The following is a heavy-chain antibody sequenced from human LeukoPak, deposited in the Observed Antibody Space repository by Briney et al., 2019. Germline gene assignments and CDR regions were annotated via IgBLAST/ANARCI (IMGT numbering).Heavy chain of an antibody. CDR3: ARGSHPGWSDP. J-gene: IGHJ5*02. Sequence: SETLSLTCAVYGGSFSGYYWSWIRQPPGKGLEWIGEINHSGSTNYNPSLKSRVTISVDTSKNQFSLKLSSVTAADTAVYYCARGSHPGWSDPWGQGTLVTVSP. CDR2: INHSGST. V-gene: IGHV4-34*01. CDR1: GGSFSGYY.